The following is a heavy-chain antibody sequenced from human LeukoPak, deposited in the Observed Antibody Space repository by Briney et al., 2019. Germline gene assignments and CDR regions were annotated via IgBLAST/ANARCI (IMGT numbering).Heavy chain of an antibody. J-gene: IGHJ4*02. CDR3: ARLSGWTIDY. Sequence: GGSLRLSCAASGFTFSSYSMNWVRQAPGKGLEWVSSISSSSSYINYADSVKGRFTISRDNSKNTLYLQMNSLRAEDTAVYYCARLSGWTIDYWGQGTLVAVSS. V-gene: IGHV3-21*04. CDR1: GFTFSSYS. CDR2: ISSSSSYI. D-gene: IGHD6-19*01.